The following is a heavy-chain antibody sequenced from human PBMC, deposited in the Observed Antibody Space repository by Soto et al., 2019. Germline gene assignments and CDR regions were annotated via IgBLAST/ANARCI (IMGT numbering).Heavy chain of an antibody. CDR3: ARDRSTTGPNYYYYMDV. CDR2: IKQDGSEK. V-gene: IGHV3-7*01. J-gene: IGHJ6*03. CDR1: GFTFSSYW. D-gene: IGHD1-1*01. Sequence: GGSLRLSCAASGFTFSSYWMSWVRQAPGKGLEWVANIKQDGSEKYYVDSVKGRFTISRDNAKNSLYLQMNSLRAEDTAVYYCARDRSTTGPNYYYYMDVWGKGTTVTVSS.